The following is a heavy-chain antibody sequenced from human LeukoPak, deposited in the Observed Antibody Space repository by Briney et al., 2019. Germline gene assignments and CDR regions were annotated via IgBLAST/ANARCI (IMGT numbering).Heavy chain of an antibody. CDR3: ARERGVSHPFDY. CDR1: GFNFINTW. J-gene: IGHJ4*02. D-gene: IGHD2-21*01. V-gene: IGHV3-74*01. Sequence: GGSLRLSCAASGFNFINTWMHWVRQVPGKGLVWVARIKNDGSGIIYADSVKGRFTISRDNARNTLYLQMNSLRAEDTAVYYCARERGVSHPFDYWGQGTLVTVSS. CDR2: IKNDGSGI.